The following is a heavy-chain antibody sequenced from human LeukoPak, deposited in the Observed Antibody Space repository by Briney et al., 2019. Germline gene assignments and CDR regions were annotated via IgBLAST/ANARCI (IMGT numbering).Heavy chain of an antibody. J-gene: IGHJ4*02. Sequence: GGSLRLSCAASGFTFSTYWMNWVRQAPGKGLEWVANIKQDGSEKYYVDSVKGRFTISRDNAKNSLYLQMNSLRAEDTAVFYCARGAYAWYDAKEIGDYWGQGTLVTVSS. CDR3: ARGAYAWYDAKEIGDY. V-gene: IGHV3-7*01. D-gene: IGHD2-8*01. CDR1: GFTFSTYW. CDR2: IKQDGSEK.